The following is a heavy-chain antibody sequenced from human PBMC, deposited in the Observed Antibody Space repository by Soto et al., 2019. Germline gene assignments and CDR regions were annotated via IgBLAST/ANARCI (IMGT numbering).Heavy chain of an antibody. J-gene: IGHJ4*02. CDR2: IYTSGST. D-gene: IGHD3-16*02. CDR3: ARDDYVWGSYRIAS. CDR1: GDSISSCY. V-gene: IGHV4-4*07. Sequence: PSETLSLTCTVSGDSISSCYWSWIRQPAGKGLEWIGRIYTSGSTNYNPSLKSRVTMSVDTSKNQFSLKLSSVTAADTAVYYCARDDYVWGSYRIASWGQGTLVTVS.